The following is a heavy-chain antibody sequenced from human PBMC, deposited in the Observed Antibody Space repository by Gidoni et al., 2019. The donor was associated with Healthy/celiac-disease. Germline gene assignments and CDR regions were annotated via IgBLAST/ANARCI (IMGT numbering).Heavy chain of an antibody. CDR3: ARDGFALGATTTYYYGMDV. CDR1: AFTVSRNY. V-gene: IGHV3-53*01. D-gene: IGHD1-26*01. Sequence: EVQLVEPGGGLIQPGGSLRLSCAASAFTVSRNYMSWVRQAPGKGLEWVSVIYSGGSTYYADSVKGRFTNSRDNSKNTLYLQMNSLRAEDTAVYYCARDGFALGATTTYYYGMDVWGQGTTVTVSS. CDR2: IYSGGST. J-gene: IGHJ6*02.